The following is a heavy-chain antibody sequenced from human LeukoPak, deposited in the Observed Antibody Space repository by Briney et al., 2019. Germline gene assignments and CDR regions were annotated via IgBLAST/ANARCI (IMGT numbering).Heavy chain of an antibody. V-gene: IGHV3-15*01. CDR1: GFTFSNAW. Sequence: PGGSLRLSCAASGFTFSNAWMSWVRQAPGKGLEWVGRTKSKTDGGTTDYAAPVKGRFTISRDDSKNTLYLQMNSLKTEDTAVYYCTTEGPTDPWGQGTLVTVSS. J-gene: IGHJ5*02. CDR2: TKSKTDGGTT. CDR3: TTEGPTDP.